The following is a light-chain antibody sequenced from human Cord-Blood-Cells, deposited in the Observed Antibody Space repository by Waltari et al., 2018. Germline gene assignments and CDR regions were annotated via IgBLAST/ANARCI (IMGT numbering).Light chain of an antibody. Sequence: DIQFTGSPSSMAVYVGDLITLTCRASQSISSYLNWYQQKPGKAPKLLIYAASSLQSGVPSRFSGSGSGTDFTLTISSLQPEDFATYYCQQSYSTPHTFGQGTKLEIK. V-gene: IGKV1-39*01. CDR1: QSISSY. CDR2: AAS. J-gene: IGKJ2*01. CDR3: QQSYSTPHT.